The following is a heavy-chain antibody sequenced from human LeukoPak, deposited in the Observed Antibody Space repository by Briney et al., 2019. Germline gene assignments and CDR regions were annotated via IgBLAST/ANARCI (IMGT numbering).Heavy chain of an antibody. D-gene: IGHD3-16*02. Sequence: SETLSLTCAVYGGSFSGYYWSWLRQPPGKGLEWIGEINHSGSTNYNPSLKSRVTISVDTSKNQFSLKLSSVTAADTAVYYCASKVWGSYRYVYWGQGTLVTVSS. CDR3: ASKVWGSYRYVY. CDR1: GGSFSGYY. V-gene: IGHV4-34*01. CDR2: INHSGST. J-gene: IGHJ4*02.